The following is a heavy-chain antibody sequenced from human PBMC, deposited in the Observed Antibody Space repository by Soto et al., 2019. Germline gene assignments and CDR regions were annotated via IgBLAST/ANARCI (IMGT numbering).Heavy chain of an antibody. V-gene: IGHV4-39*01. Sequence: QLQLQESGPGLVKPSETLSLTCTVSGGSISSSSYYWGWIRQPPGKGLEWIGSIYYSGSTYYNPSLKSRVTISVDTSKNQFSLKLSSVTAADTAVYYCARPYYYGSGSYGYWGQGTLVTVSS. CDR3: ARPYYYGSGSYGY. D-gene: IGHD3-10*01. CDR1: GGSISSSSYY. CDR2: IYYSGST. J-gene: IGHJ4*02.